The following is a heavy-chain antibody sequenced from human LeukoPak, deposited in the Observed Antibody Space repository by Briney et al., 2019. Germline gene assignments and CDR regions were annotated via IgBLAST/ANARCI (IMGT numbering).Heavy chain of an antibody. J-gene: IGHJ4*02. CDR1: GFTLSAYW. CDR2: IEGDGNRI. Sequence: PGGSLRLSCAASGFTLSAYWMHWVRQAPGKGLMWVSRIEGDGNRITYADSVKGRFTISRDNAKNTLYLQMNSLRAEDTAVYYCTRDWRNPGYDYWGQGTLVTVSS. CDR3: TRDWRNPGYDY. D-gene: IGHD5-12*01. V-gene: IGHV3-74*01.